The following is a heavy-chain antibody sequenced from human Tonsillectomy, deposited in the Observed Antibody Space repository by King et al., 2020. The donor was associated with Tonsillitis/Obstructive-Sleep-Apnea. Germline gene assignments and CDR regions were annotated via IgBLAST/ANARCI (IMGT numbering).Heavy chain of an antibody. D-gene: IGHD2-21*01. J-gene: IGHJ4*02. V-gene: IGHV3-23*04. CDR3: AILGFFAVPGY. CDR2: ISGTGGST. Sequence: VQLVESGGGLVQPGGSLRLSCAASGFTFSSYAMSWVRQAPGKGLEWVSAISGTGGSTSYAYSVKGRFTVSRDNSKNTLYLQMSSLRTEDTAVYYCAILGFFAVPGYWGQGTLVTVSS. CDR1: GFTFSSYA.